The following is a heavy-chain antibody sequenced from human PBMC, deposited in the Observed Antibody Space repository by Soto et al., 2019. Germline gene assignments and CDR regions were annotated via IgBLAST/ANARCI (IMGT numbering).Heavy chain of an antibody. Sequence: SQTLSLPCAISGDSVSSNSAPWNWIRQSPSRGLEWLGRTYYRSKWYNDYAVSVKSRITINPDTSKNQFSLQLNSVTPEDTAVYYCARVFSVPAALSSYYYGMDVWGQGTTVTVSS. CDR2: TYYRSKWYN. CDR1: GDSVSSNSAP. J-gene: IGHJ6*02. D-gene: IGHD2-2*01. V-gene: IGHV6-1*01. CDR3: ARVFSVPAALSSYYYGMDV.